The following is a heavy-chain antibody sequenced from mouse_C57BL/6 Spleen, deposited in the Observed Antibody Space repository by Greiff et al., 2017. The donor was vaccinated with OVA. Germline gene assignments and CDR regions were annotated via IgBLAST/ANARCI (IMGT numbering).Heavy chain of an antibody. V-gene: IGHV3-6*01. CDR1: GYSITSGYY. Sequence: DVQLQESGPGLVKPSQSLSLTCSVTGYSITSGYYWNWIRQFPGNKLEWMGYISYDGSNNYNPSLKNRISITRDTSKNQFFLKLNSVTTEDTATYYCARDPPTTVVATDAMDYWGQGTSVTVSS. D-gene: IGHD1-1*01. CDR2: ISYDGSN. J-gene: IGHJ4*01. CDR3: ARDPPTTVVATDAMDY.